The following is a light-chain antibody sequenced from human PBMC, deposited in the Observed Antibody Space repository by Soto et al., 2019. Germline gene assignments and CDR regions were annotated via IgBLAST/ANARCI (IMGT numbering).Light chain of an antibody. CDR1: SSDVGSYNL. CDR2: EGS. Sequence: QSALTQPASVSGSPGQSITISCTGTSSDVGSYNLVSWYQHHPGKAPKLMIFEGSKRPSGVSNRFSASKSGTTASLTISGLQDEDEADYYCCSYAGSTTFYVFGGGTKVTVL. CDR3: CSYAGSTTFYV. V-gene: IGLV2-23*01. J-gene: IGLJ1*01.